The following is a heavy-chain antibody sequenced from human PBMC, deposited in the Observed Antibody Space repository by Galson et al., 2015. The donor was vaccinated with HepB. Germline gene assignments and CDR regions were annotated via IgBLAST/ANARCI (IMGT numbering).Heavy chain of an antibody. V-gene: IGHV3-9*01. D-gene: IGHD4-11*01. Sequence: SLRLSCAASGFTFDDYAMHWVRQAPGKGLEWVSGISWNSGSIGYADSVKGRFTISRDNAKNSLYLQMNSLRAEDTALYYCAKDLRDYRGGIWDYWGQGTLVTVSS. CDR1: GFTFDDYA. CDR2: ISWNSGSI. CDR3: AKDLRDYRGGIWDY. J-gene: IGHJ4*02.